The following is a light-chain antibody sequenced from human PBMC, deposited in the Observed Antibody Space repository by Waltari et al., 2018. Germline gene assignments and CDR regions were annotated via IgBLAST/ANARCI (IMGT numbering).Light chain of an antibody. J-gene: IGKJ1*01. CDR2: DAS. V-gene: IGKV3-11*01. CDR1: QSVGRS. CDR3: QQSYNNPRA. Sequence: EIVLTQSPATLSLSPGDRATLSCRASQSVGRSLSWYQQKPGQPPRLLIYDASTRATGIPARISGSGSGTDFTLTISGLQPEDFATYYCQQSYNNPRAFGQGTKVESK.